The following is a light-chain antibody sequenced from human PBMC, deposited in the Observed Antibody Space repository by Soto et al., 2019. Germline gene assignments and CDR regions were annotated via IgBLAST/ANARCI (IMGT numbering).Light chain of an antibody. CDR2: GAS. J-gene: IGKJ4*01. CDR3: QQSYSTPLT. Sequence: DIQMTQSPSSLSASVGDRLTITCRASHSVGTYLNWYQQIPGKAPKLLIFGASNLQSGVPSRFSGSGSGTDFTLTIGSLQLEDFATNYCQQSYSTPLTFGGGTKVDIK. CDR1: HSVGTY. V-gene: IGKV1-39*01.